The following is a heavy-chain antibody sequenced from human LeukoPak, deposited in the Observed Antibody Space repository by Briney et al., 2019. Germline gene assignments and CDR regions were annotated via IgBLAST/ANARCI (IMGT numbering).Heavy chain of an antibody. V-gene: IGHV3-30*18. CDR2: ISYDGSNK. Sequence: GRSLRLSCAASGFTFSSYGMHWVRQAPGKGLEWVAVISYDGSNKYYADSVEGRFTISRDNSKNTLYLQMNSLRAEDTAVYYCAKSSPGITMIVVVPKKEGYYFDYWGQGTLVTVSS. J-gene: IGHJ4*02. CDR1: GFTFSSYG. D-gene: IGHD3-22*01. CDR3: AKSSPGITMIVVVPKKEGYYFDY.